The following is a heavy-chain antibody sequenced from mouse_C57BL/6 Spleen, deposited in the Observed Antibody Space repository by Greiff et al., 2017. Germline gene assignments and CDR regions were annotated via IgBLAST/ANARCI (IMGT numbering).Heavy chain of an antibody. J-gene: IGHJ4*01. CDR2: IDPADGET. CDR1: GFNIKDYY. D-gene: IGHD2-5*01. Sequence: VQLQQPGAELVKPGASVKLSCTASGFNIKDYYMHWVKQRPEQGLEWIGRIDPADGETNYAPKFQGKATITADPSSTTAYLQHSSVTSEDTAVYYCANSNLDYWGQGTSVTVSS. V-gene: IGHV14-2*01. CDR3: ANSNLDY.